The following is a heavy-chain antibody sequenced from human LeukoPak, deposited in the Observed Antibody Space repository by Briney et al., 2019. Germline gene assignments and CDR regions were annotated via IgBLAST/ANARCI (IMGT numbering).Heavy chain of an antibody. V-gene: IGHV4-39*01. Sequence: SETLSLTCTVSGDSIRSDSYYWGWIRQSPGKGLEWIGSIHYSGSTYYNPPLKSRVTISVDTPKNQFSLKLSSVTAADTAVYYCATHVYSSGWYFEYWGQGTLVTVSS. D-gene: IGHD6-19*01. CDR3: ATHVYSSGWYFEY. J-gene: IGHJ4*02. CDR2: IHYSGST. CDR1: GDSIRSDSYY.